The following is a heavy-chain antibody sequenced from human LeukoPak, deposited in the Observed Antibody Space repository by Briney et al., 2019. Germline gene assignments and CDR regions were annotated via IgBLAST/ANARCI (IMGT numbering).Heavy chain of an antibody. CDR3: AKRMGPSIAAADLDY. CDR2: IRYDGSNK. D-gene: IGHD6-13*01. CDR1: GFTFSSYG. J-gene: IGHJ4*02. V-gene: IGHV3-30*02. Sequence: GGSLRLSCAASGFTFSSYGMHWVRQAPGKGLEWVTFIRYDGSNKYYADSVKGRFTISRDNSKNTLYLQMNSLRAEDTAVYYCAKRMGPSIAAADLDYWGQGTLVTVSS.